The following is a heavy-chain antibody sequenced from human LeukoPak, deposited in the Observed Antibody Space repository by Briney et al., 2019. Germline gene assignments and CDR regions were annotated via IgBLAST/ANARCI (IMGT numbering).Heavy chain of an antibody. CDR2: VSGSKSYI. Sequence: GGSLRLSCAASGFTFSSYTMNWVRQAPGKGLEWVSSVSGSKSYIYYADSVEGRFTISRDNAKNSLYLQMNSLRAEDTAVYYCARRMPSIAAAGPHFDYWGQGTLVTVSS. V-gene: IGHV3-21*01. CDR1: GFTFSSYT. D-gene: IGHD6-13*01. CDR3: ARRMPSIAAAGPHFDY. J-gene: IGHJ4*02.